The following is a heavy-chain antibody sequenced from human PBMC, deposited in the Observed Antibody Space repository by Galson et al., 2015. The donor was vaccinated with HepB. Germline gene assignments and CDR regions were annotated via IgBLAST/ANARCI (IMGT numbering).Heavy chain of an antibody. CDR1: GVTFSSYA. J-gene: IGHJ6*02. V-gene: IGHV1-69*04. D-gene: IGHD5-24*01. Sequence: SVKVSCKASGVTFSSYAISWVRQAPGQRLEWMGRIIPILGIANYAQKFQGRVTITADKSTSTAYMELSSLRSEDTAVYYCARDLAARWDNNYYYYGMDVWGQGTTVTVSS. CDR3: ARDLAARWDNNYYYYGMDV. CDR2: IIPILGIA.